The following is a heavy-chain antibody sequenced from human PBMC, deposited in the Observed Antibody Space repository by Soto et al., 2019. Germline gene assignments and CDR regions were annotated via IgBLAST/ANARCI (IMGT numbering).Heavy chain of an antibody. CDR2: ISAYNGNT. D-gene: IGHD3-3*01. J-gene: IGHJ4*02. CDR3: ARDPSYYDFWSGYLYYFDY. V-gene: IGHV1-18*04. Sequence: ASVKFSCKASGYTFTGYYMHWVRQAPGQGLEWMGWISAYNGNTNYAQKLQGRVTMTTDTSTSTAYMELRSLRSDDTAVYYCARDPSYYDFWSGYLYYFDYWGQGTLVTVSS. CDR1: GYTFTGYY.